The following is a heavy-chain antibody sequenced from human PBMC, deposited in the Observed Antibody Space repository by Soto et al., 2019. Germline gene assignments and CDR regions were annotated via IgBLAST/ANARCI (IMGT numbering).Heavy chain of an antibody. CDR3: AHITGSYYGWAPDY. CDR2: IYWNDDK. Sequence: SGPTLVNPTQTLTLTCTFSGFSLSTSGVGVGWIRQPPGKALEWLALIYWNDDKRYSPSLKSRLTITKDTSKNQVVLTMTNMDPVDTATYYCAHITGSYYGWAPDYWGQGTLVTVSS. V-gene: IGHV2-5*01. CDR1: GFSLSTSGVG. D-gene: IGHD1-26*01. J-gene: IGHJ4*02.